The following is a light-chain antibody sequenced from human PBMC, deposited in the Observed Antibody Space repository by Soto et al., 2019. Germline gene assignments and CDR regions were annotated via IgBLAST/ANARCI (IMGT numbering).Light chain of an antibody. Sequence: QSVLTQPASVSGSPGQSITISCTGTGSDVRGNEYVSWYQHYPGKAPKLIISDVSNRPSGISNRFSGSKSGDTASLTISGLQAEDEADYYCSAFTGTTYAFGNGTKVTVL. CDR2: DVS. J-gene: IGLJ1*01. CDR1: GSDVRGNEY. V-gene: IGLV2-14*03. CDR3: SAFTGTTYA.